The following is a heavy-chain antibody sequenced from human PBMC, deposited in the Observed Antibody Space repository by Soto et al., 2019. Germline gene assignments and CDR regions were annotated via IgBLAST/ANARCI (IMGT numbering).Heavy chain of an antibody. CDR3: ARANIVLMVYATSWRPFDY. V-gene: IGHV4-34*01. CDR1: GGSFSGYY. Sequence: SETLSLTCAVYGGSFSGYYWSWIRQPPGKGLEWIGEINHSGSTNYNPSLKSRVTISVDTSKKQFSLKLSSVTAADTAVYYCARANIVLMVYATSWRPFDYWGQGTLVTVSS. D-gene: IGHD2-8*01. J-gene: IGHJ4*02. CDR2: INHSGST.